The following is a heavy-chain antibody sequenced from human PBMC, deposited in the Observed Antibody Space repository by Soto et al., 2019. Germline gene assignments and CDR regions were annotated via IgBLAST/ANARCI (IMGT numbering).Heavy chain of an antibody. CDR3: AKGHYDILTGYYKPLYYYYGMDV. Sequence: GGSLRLSCAASGFNFSSYGMHWVRQAPGKGLEWVAVISYDGSNKYYADSVKGRFTISRDNSKNTLYLQMNSLRAEDTAVYYCAKGHYDILTGYYKPLYYYYGMDVWGQGTTVTVSS. CDR1: GFNFSSYG. D-gene: IGHD3-9*01. CDR2: ISYDGSNK. J-gene: IGHJ6*02. V-gene: IGHV3-30*18.